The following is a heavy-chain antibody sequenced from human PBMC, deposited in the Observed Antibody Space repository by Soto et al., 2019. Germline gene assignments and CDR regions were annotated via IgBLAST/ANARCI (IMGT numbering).Heavy chain of an antibody. CDR2: IYYGGST. Sequence: LQLQESGPGLVKPSETLSLTCTVSGDSISSSSCYWAWIRQPPGKGLEWIGSIYYGGSTYSYPSRESRVTISVDTSKNQVSLKWSSVTAADTAVYYCARLTSTNGAWAFDVWGQGTMVTVSS. CDR1: GDSISSSSCY. CDR3: ARLTSTNGAWAFDV. V-gene: IGHV4-39*01. D-gene: IGHD4-4*01. J-gene: IGHJ3*01.